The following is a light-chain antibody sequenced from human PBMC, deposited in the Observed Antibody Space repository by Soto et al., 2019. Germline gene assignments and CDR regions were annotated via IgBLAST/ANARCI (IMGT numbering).Light chain of an antibody. CDR2: KAS. J-gene: IGKJ4*01. CDR3: QQYNSYSWVT. V-gene: IGKV1-5*03. Sequence: DIQMTQSPSTLSASVGDRVTITCRASQSISSWLAWYQQKPGKAPKLLIYKASSLESGVPSRFSGSGSGTEFNLTISSLQPDDFATYYCQQYNSYSWVTFGGGTKVEIK. CDR1: QSISSW.